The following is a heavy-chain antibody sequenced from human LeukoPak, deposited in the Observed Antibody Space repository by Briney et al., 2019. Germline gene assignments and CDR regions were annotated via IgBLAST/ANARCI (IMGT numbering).Heavy chain of an antibody. CDR2: ISYDGSNK. CDR1: GFTFSSHA. J-gene: IGHJ6*03. D-gene: IGHD3-10*01. CDR3: GRGGSGSYYYYFYYMDV. V-gene: IGHV3-30*04. Sequence: GGSLRLSCAASGFTFSSHAMRWVRHAPGKGLEWVAIISYDGSNKYYADSVKGRFTVSRDNSQNTLYLQINSLSAEDTAVYYCGRGGSGSYYYYFYYMDVWGKGTTVTVSS.